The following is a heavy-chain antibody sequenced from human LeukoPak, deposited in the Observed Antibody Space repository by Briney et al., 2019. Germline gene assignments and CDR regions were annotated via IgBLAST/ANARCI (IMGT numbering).Heavy chain of an antibody. CDR3: TTESHVLLWFGEFDY. D-gene: IGHD3-10*01. Sequence: SGGSLRLSCAASGFTFSNAWMSWVRQAPGKGLEWVGRIKSKTDGGTTDYAAPVKGRFTISRDDLKNTLYLQMNSLKTEDTAVYYCTTESHVLLWFGEFDYWGQGTLVTVSS. J-gene: IGHJ4*02. V-gene: IGHV3-15*01. CDR2: IKSKTDGGTT. CDR1: GFTFSNAW.